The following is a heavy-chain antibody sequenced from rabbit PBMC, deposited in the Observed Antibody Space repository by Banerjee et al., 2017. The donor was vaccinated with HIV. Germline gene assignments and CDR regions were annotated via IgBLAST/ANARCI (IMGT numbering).Heavy chain of an antibody. Sequence: QEQLEESGGDLVKPEGSLTLTCKASGSDFSSNAMCWVRQAPGKGLELIACINTSSGNTVYASWAKGRFTISKTSSTTVTLQMTSLTAADTATYFCARDLAGVIGWNFDLWGPGTLVTVS. CDR2: INTSSGNT. D-gene: IGHD4-1*01. CDR3: ARDLAGVIGWNFDL. CDR1: GSDFSSNA. J-gene: IGHJ4*01. V-gene: IGHV1S45*01.